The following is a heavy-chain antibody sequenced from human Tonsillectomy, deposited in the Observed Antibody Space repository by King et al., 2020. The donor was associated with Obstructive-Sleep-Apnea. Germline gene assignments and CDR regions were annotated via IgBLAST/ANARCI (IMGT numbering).Heavy chain of an antibody. CDR2: IYYSGST. CDR3: ARHAGGIWSALDY. CDR1: CGSISSYY. J-gene: IGHJ4*02. D-gene: IGHD3-3*01. Sequence: VQLQESGPGLVKPSETLSLTCTVSCGSISSYYWSWIRQPPGKGLEWIVYIYYSGSTNYNPSLQSRVTISVDTSKNQFSLELSSVTATDTAVFYCARHAGGIWSALDYWGQGTLVTVSS. V-gene: IGHV4-59*08.